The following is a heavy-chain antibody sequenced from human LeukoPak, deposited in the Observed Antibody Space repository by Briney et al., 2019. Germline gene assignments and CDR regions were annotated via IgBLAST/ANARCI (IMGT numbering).Heavy chain of an antibody. CDR2: ISAYNGNT. CDR3: ARTRGYQLLPSLAPDRIDY. Sequence: ASVKVSCKASGYTFTNYGISWVRQAPGQGLEWMGWISAYNGNTNYAQKLQGRVTMTTDTSTSTAYMELRSLRSDDTAVYYCARTRGYQLLPSLAPDRIDYWGQGTLVTVSS. D-gene: IGHD2-2*01. J-gene: IGHJ4*02. V-gene: IGHV1-18*01. CDR1: GYTFTNYG.